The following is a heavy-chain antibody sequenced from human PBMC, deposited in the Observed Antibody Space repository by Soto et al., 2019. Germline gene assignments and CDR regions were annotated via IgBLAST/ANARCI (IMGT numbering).Heavy chain of an antibody. CDR1: GFTFSSYG. CDR2: IWYDGSNK. CDR3: ARDDLNYDILTGLTVDY. D-gene: IGHD3-9*01. V-gene: IGHV3-33*01. J-gene: IGHJ4*02. Sequence: GGSLRLSCAASGFTFSSYGMHWVRQAPGKGLEWMAVIWYDGSNKYYADSVKGRFTISRDNSKNTLYLQMNSLRAEDTAVYYCARDDLNYDILTGLTVDYWGQGTLVTVSS.